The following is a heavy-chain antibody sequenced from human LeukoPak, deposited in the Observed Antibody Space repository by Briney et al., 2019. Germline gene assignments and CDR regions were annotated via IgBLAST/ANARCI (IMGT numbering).Heavy chain of an antibody. CDR1: GFTVSTNF. CDR2: MYSGGST. CDR3: ARGYCTGTNCLVDY. Sequence: GGSLRLSCAASGFTVSTNFMNWVRQAPGKGLEWVSIMYSGGSTYYADSVKGRFTISRDGSKNTVCLQMNSLRADDTAMYYCARGYCTGTNCLVDYWGQGTLVTVSS. D-gene: IGHD2-8*02. V-gene: IGHV3-53*01. J-gene: IGHJ4*02.